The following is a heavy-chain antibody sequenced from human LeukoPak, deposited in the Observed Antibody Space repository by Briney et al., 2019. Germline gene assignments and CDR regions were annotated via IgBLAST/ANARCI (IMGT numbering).Heavy chain of an antibody. Sequence: ASVKVSCKASGYTFTSYYMHWVRQAPGQGLEWMGIINPSGGSTSYAQKFQGRVTMTRDTSTSTVYMELSSLRSEDTAVYYCARDVGPRCSGGSCYPGRYWGQGTLVTVSS. D-gene: IGHD2-15*01. J-gene: IGHJ4*02. CDR1: GYTFTSYY. CDR2: INPSGGST. V-gene: IGHV1-46*01. CDR3: ARDVGPRCSGGSCYPGRY.